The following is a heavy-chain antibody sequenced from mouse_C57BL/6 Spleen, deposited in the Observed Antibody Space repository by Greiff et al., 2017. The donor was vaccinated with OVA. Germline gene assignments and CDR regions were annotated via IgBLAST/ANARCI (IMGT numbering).Heavy chain of an antibody. D-gene: IGHD1-3*01. CDR1: GFSFNTYA. V-gene: IGHV10-1*01. CDR2: IRSKSNNYAT. J-gene: IGHJ4*01. Sequence: EVHLVESGGGLVQPKGSLKLSCAASGFSFNTYAMNWVRQAPGQGLEWVARIRSKSNNYATYYADSVKDRFTISRDDSESMLYLQMNNLKTENTAMYDCVRHGLRRSYYYAMDYWGQGTSVTVSS. CDR3: VRHGLRRSYYYAMDY.